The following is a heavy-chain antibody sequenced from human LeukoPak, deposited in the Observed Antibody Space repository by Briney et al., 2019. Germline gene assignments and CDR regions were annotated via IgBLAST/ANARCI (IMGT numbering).Heavy chain of an antibody. D-gene: IGHD3-3*01. Sequence: PSETLSLTCTVSGGSISSSSYYWGWIRQPPGKGLEWIGSIYYSGSTYYNPSLKRRVTISVDTSKNQFSLKLSSVTAADTAVYYCASDYYGDNWGQGTLVTVSS. J-gene: IGHJ4*02. CDR2: IYYSGST. CDR3: ASDYYGDN. V-gene: IGHV4-39*01. CDR1: GGSISSSSYY.